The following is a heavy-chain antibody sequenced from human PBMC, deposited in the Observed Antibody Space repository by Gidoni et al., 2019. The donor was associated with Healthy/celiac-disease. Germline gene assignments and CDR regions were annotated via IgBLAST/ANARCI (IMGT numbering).Heavy chain of an antibody. CDR2: IYWNDDK. CDR1: GFSLSTSGVG. V-gene: IGHV2-5*01. Sequence: QITLKESGPTLVKPTQTLTLTCTFSGFSLSTSGVGVGWIRQPPGKALEWLALIYWNDDKRYSPSLKSRLTITKDTSKNQVVLTMTNMDPVDTATYYCAHRGYYYDSSGFLPDYWGQGTLVTVSS. D-gene: IGHD3-22*01. CDR3: AHRGYYYDSSGFLPDY. J-gene: IGHJ4*02.